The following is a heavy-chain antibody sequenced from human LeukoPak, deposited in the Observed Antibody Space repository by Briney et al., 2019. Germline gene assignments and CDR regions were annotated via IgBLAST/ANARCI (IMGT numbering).Heavy chain of an antibody. CDR2: IYTSGST. D-gene: IGHD3-10*01. CDR3: ARDRGTGPNFDY. Sequence: SQTLSLTCTVSGGSISSGSYYWSWIRQPAGKGLEWIGRIYTSGSTNYNPSLKSRVTISVDTSKNQFSLKLSSVTAADTAVYYCARDRGTGPNFDYWGQGTLVTDSS. J-gene: IGHJ4*02. V-gene: IGHV4-61*02. CDR1: GGSISSGSYY.